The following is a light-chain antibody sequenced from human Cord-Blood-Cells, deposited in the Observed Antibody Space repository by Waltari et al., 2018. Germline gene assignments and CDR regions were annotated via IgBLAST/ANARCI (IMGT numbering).Light chain of an antibody. V-gene: IGLV8-61*02. CDR1: SALVSTSYS. J-gene: IGLJ3*02. CDR2: STN. Sequence: QTVVTQEPSFSVSPGGTVTLTCGLSSALVSTSYSPSWYQQTPGQAPRTLIYSTNTRPSGVPDCFSGSILGNKAALTITGAQADDESDYYCVLYMGSGISVFGGGTKLTVL. CDR3: VLYMGSGISV.